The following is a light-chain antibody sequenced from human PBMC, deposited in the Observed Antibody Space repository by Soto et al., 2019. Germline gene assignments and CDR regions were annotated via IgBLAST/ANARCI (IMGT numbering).Light chain of an antibody. CDR3: LQYSSHSWT. CDR1: RSISDW. V-gene: IGKV1-5*01. CDR2: DAS. Sequence: DIQMTQSPSSLSPSVGDRVTITCRASRSISDWLAWYQQKPGKAPELLIFDASNLKSGVSSRFSGSGSGTEFTLTISRLQPDYVATYCCLQYSSHSWTFGLGTKVDIK. J-gene: IGKJ1*01.